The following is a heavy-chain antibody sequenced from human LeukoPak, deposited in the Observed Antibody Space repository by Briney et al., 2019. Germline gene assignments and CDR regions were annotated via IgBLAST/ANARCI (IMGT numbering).Heavy chain of an antibody. CDR3: ARDPSNTSGRYIYFDY. CDR1: GYTFTNYG. CDR2: ISAFNGDT. J-gene: IGHJ4*02. Sequence: ASVKVSCKASGYTFTNYGITWVRQAPGQGLEWMGWISAFNGDTNYAQNFKGRVTMTTDTSTRTAYMELRSLRSDDTAVYYCARDPSNTSGRYIYFDYWGQGTLVTVSS. V-gene: IGHV1-18*01. D-gene: IGHD6-19*01.